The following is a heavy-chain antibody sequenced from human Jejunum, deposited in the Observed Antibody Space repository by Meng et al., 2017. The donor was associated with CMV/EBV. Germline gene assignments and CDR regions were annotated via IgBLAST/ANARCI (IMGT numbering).Heavy chain of an antibody. Sequence: TFSSYGMHWVRQAPGKGLEWVAVTWYDGTNKYHADSVKGRFTISRDNSKNTLYLQMNSLRDEDTAVYYCAKEMATTTTTGYYGMDVWGQGTTVTSP. D-gene: IGHD1/OR15-1a*01. J-gene: IGHJ6*02. CDR2: TWYDGTNK. CDR3: AKEMATTTTTGYYGMDV. CDR1: TFSSYG. V-gene: IGHV3-33*06.